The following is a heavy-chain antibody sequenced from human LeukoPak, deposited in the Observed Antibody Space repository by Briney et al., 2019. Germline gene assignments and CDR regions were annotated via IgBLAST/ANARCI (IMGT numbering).Heavy chain of an antibody. J-gene: IGHJ3*02. Sequence: GGSLRLSCAASGFTVSSNYMSWVRQAPGKGLEWVSVIYSGGSIYYADSVKGRFTISRDNSKNTLYLQMNSLRAEDTAVYYRARETAYCSSTSCYHSGAFDIWGQGTMVTVSS. CDR2: IYSGGSI. CDR1: GFTVSSNY. V-gene: IGHV3-66*02. D-gene: IGHD2-2*01. CDR3: ARETAYCSSTSCYHSGAFDI.